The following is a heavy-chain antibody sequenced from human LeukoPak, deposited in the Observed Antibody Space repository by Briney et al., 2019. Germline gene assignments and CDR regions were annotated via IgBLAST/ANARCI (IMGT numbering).Heavy chain of an antibody. Sequence: ASVKNSCKTSAYTCTTYGVTWVRQAPGQELESMGWVNPYSGNKDSAQNCQRRVTMITDTATSTAYMELRSRRSDDTAVYYWARVAKACGTGETYYFDNWGQGTLVTVSS. CDR3: ARVAKACGTGETYYFDN. V-gene: IGHV1-18*01. CDR2: VNPYSGNK. D-gene: IGHD1-1*01. CDR1: AYTCTTYG. J-gene: IGHJ4*02.